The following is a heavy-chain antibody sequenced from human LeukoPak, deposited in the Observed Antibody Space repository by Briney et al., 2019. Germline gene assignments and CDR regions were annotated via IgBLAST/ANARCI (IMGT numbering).Heavy chain of an antibody. CDR2: IYYSGST. V-gene: IGHV4-38-2*01. CDR1: GFTFSIYA. J-gene: IGHJ4*02. Sequence: GSLRLSCAASGFTFSIYAMTWVRQPPEKGLEWIGSIYYSGSTNYNPSLKSRVTISVDTSKNQFSLKLSSVTAADTAVYYCARIRAANFDYWGQGTLVTVSS. CDR3: ARIRAANFDY. D-gene: IGHD6-25*01.